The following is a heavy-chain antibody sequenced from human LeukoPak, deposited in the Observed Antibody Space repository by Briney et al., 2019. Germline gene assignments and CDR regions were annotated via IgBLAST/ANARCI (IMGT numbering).Heavy chain of an antibody. D-gene: IGHD4-11*01. Sequence: GRSLRLSCAASGFTFSSYTFYWFRQAPGKGLEWVASVSVEGTGRYFPGSVEGRFAISRDDSKKSVFLQMSNLRPEDTGVYFCATVTKVDFDYWGQGTLVTVSS. V-gene: IGHV3-30*09. CDR3: ATVTKVDFDY. J-gene: IGHJ4*02. CDR1: GFTFSSYT. CDR2: VSVEGTGR.